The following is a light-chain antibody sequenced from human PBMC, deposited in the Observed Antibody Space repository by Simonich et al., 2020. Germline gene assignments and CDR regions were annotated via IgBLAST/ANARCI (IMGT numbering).Light chain of an antibody. CDR2: SAS. CDR3: QQYYSTPWT. V-gene: IGKV4-1*01. CDR1: QSVLYSSNNNNY. J-gene: IGKJ1*01. Sequence: DIVMTQSPDSLAVSLGERATINCKSSQSVLYSSNNNNYLAWYQQKPGQPPKLLIYSASTRESGVPDRFSGSGSGTDFTLTISSLQAEDVAVYYCQQYYSTPWTFGQGTKVEIK.